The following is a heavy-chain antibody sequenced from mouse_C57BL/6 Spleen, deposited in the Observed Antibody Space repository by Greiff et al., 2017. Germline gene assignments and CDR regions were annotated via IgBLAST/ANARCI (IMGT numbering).Heavy chain of an antibody. CDR1: GYSITSGYY. CDR2: ISYDGSN. V-gene: IGHV3-6*01. CDR3: ARVYDYEAWFAY. D-gene: IGHD2-4*01. Sequence: EVKLMESGPGLVKPSQSLSLTCSVTGYSITSGYYWNWIRQFPGNKLEWLGCISYDGSNNYNPSLKNRISITRDTSKNQFFLKLNSVTTEDTATYYCARVYDYEAWFAYWGQGTLVTVSA. J-gene: IGHJ3*01.